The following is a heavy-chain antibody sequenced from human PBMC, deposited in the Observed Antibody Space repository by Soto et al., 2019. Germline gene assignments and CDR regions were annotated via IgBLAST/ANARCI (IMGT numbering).Heavy chain of an antibody. CDR2: IIPILGIA. J-gene: IGHJ3*02. D-gene: IGHD6-13*01. CDR1: GGTFSSYT. V-gene: IGHV1-69*02. CDR3: ARRGTPGYSSSWYAFDI. Sequence: ASVKVSCKASGGTFSSYTISWVRQAPGQGLEWMGRIIPILGIANYAQKFQGRVTITADKSTSTAYMELSSLRSEDTAVYYCARRGTPGYSSSWYAFDIWGQGTMVTVSS.